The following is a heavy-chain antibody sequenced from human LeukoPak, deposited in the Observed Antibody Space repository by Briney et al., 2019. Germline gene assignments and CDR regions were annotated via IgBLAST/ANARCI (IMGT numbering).Heavy chain of an antibody. CDR2: IYSGGST. CDR3: VRETAYSFDC. Sequence: GGSLRLSCAASGFTVSSNYMSWVRQAPGKGLEWVSVIYSGGSTYYADSVKGRFTISRDNSKNTLYLQMNSLRDEDTAVYYCVRETAYSFDCWGQGTLVTVSS. D-gene: IGHD1-14*01. CDR1: GFTVSSNY. V-gene: IGHV3-66*01. J-gene: IGHJ4*02.